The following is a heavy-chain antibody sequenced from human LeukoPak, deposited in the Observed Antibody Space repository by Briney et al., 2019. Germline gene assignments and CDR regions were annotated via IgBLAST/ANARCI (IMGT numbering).Heavy chain of an antibody. Sequence: PGGSLRLSCAASGFTFSSYSMNWVRQAPGKGLEWVSSISSSSSYIYYADTVKGRFTISRDNAKNSLYLQMNSLRAEDTAVYYCARDRAFFSRGSMDVWGKGTTVTVSS. J-gene: IGHJ6*04. D-gene: IGHD3-10*01. CDR3: ARDRAFFSRGSMDV. CDR2: ISSSSSYI. V-gene: IGHV3-21*01. CDR1: GFTFSSYS.